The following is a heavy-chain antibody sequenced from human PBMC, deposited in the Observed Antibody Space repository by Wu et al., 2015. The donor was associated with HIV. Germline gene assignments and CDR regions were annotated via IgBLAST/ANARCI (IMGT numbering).Heavy chain of an antibody. CDR2: VIPMFRTP. D-gene: IGHD3/OR15-3a*01. J-gene: IGHJ4*02. CDR3: ARDVPLLGQI. V-gene: IGHV1-46*01. Sequence: QVQLVQSGAEVKKPGASVTVSCKASGYIFTTYYIHWVRQVPGQGLEWMGGVIPMFRTPKYGQRFKGRISIIAEESSTTVFMELRRLRSDDTASYFCARDVPLLGQIWGRGTLVAVTS. CDR1: GYIFTTYY.